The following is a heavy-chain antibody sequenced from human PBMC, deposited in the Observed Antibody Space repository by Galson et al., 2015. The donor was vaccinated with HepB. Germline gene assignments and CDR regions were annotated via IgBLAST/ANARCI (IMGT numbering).Heavy chain of an antibody. CDR2: IWYDGSNK. J-gene: IGHJ6*02. CDR1: GFTFSSYG. D-gene: IGHD5-18*01. CDR3: ASEAYSYIYGMDV. Sequence: SLRLSCAASGFTFSSYGMHWVRQAPGKGLEWVAVIWYDGSNKYYADSVKGRFTISRDNSKNTLYLQMNSLRAEDTAVYYCASEAYSYIYGMDVWGQGTTVTVSS. V-gene: IGHV3-33*08.